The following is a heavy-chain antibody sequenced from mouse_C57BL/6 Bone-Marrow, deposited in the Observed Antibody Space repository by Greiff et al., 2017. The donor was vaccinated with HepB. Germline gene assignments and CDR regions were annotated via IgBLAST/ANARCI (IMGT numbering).Heavy chain of an antibody. Sequence: EVQLQQSGPVLVKPGASVKMSCKASGYTFTDYYMNWVKQSHGKSLEWIGVINPYNGGTSYNQKFKGKATLTVDKSSSTAYMELNSLTSEDSAVYYCARSRRNYSYAMDYWGQGTSVTVSS. CDR3: ARSRRNYSYAMDY. J-gene: IGHJ4*01. D-gene: IGHD2-1*01. CDR1: GYTFTDYY. V-gene: IGHV1-19*01. CDR2: INPYNGGT.